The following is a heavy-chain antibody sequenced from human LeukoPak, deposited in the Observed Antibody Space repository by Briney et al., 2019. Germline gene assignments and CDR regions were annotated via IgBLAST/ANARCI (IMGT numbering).Heavy chain of an antibody. J-gene: IGHJ3*02. CDR3: ARGGYYDSSGWEPEI. CDR1: GYSISSGYY. V-gene: IGHV4-38-2*02. Sequence: SETLSLTCTVSGYSISSGYYWGWIRQPPGKGLEWIGSIYHSGSTYYNPSLKSRVTISVDTSKNQFSLKLSSVTAADTAVYYCARGGYYDSSGWEPEIWGQGTMVTVSS. D-gene: IGHD3-22*01. CDR2: IYHSGST.